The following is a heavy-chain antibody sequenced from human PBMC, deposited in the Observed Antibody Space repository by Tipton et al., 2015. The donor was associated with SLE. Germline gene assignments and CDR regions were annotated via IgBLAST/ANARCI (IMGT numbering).Heavy chain of an antibody. CDR3: AKEGDGDSYFDY. Sequence: SLRLSCAASGFTFDDYAMHWVRQAPGKGLEWVSGISWNSGSIGYADSVKGRFTISRDNAKNSLYLQMNSLRAEDTALYYCAKEGDGDSYFDYWGQGTLVTVSS. J-gene: IGHJ4*02. CDR2: ISWNSGSI. CDR1: GFTFDDYA. D-gene: IGHD4-17*01. V-gene: IGHV3-9*01.